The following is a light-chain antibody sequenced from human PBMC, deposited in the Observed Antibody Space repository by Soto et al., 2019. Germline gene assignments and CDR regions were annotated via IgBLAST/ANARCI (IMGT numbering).Light chain of an antibody. CDR3: LQDYNYPRT. CDR2: AAS. V-gene: IGKV1-6*01. Sequence: AIQMTQSPSSLSASVGDRGTFTCRASHGIRNDLGWYQQKPGKAPKLLIYAASTLQSGVPSRFSGSGSGTDVTLTISSLQPEDFATYYCLQDYNYPRTFGQGTKVEVK. CDR1: HGIRND. J-gene: IGKJ1*01.